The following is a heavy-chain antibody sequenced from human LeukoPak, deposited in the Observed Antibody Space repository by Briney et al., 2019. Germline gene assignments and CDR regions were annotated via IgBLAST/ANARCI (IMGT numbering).Heavy chain of an antibody. Sequence: SETLSLTCAVYGGSFSGYYWSWIREPPGKGLEWFGEINHSGSTNYNPSLKSRVTISVATSKNQFSLKLSFVTAADTAVYYCARGALPYGDFYYFDYWGQGTLVTVSS. CDR1: GGSFSGYY. CDR3: ARGALPYGDFYYFDY. D-gene: IGHD4-17*01. V-gene: IGHV4-34*01. CDR2: INHSGST. J-gene: IGHJ4*02.